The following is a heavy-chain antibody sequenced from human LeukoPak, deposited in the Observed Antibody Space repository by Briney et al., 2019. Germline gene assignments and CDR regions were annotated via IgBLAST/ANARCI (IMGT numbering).Heavy chain of an antibody. CDR2: INPNSGGT. Sequence: ASVRVSCKASGYTFTSYGISWVRQAPGQGLEWMGWINPNSGGTNYAQKFQGRVTMTRDTSISTAYMELSRLRSDDTAVYYCARRPNANSFDYWGQGTLVTVSS. CDR3: ARRPNANSFDY. D-gene: IGHD3-16*01. CDR1: GYTFTSYG. V-gene: IGHV1-2*02. J-gene: IGHJ4*02.